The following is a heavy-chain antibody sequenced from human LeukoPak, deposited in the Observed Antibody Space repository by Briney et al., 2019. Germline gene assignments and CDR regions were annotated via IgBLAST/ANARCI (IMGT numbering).Heavy chain of an antibody. D-gene: IGHD2-21*02. CDR3: ARESDPNWFDP. CDR2: IYHSGST. Sequence: PSQTLSLTCAVSGGSISDGLYSWNWIRQPPGKGLEWIGYIYHSGSTYYNPSLKSRVTISVDRSKNQFSLKLSSVTAADTAVYYRARESDPNWFDPWGQGTLVTVSS. V-gene: IGHV4-30-2*01. CDR1: GGSISDGLYS. J-gene: IGHJ5*02.